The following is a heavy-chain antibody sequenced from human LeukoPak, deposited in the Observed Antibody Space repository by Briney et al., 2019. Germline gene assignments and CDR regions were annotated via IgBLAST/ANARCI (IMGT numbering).Heavy chain of an antibody. Sequence: SETLSLTCTVSGGSISSYYWSWIRQPPGKGLEWIGYIYYSGSTNYNPSLKSRVTISVDTSKNPFSLKLSSVTAADTAVYYCARARSSSWYMDVWGQGTTVTVSS. D-gene: IGHD6-13*01. CDR2: IYYSGST. J-gene: IGHJ6*03. CDR3: ARARSSSWYMDV. CDR1: GGSISSYY. V-gene: IGHV4-59*01.